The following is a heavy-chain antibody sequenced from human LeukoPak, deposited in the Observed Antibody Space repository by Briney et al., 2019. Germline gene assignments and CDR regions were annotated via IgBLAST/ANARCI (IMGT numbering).Heavy chain of an antibody. D-gene: IGHD2-2*01. CDR2: INGDGSWT. CDR1: GNYW. Sequence: GGALRLSCAASGNYWMHWVRQAPGKGLVWVSHINGDGSWTTYADSVKGRFTISKDNAKNTVYLQMNNLRAEDTAVYYCVSFYETYWGRGTLVTVSS. V-gene: IGHV3-74*01. CDR3: VSFYETY. J-gene: IGHJ4*02.